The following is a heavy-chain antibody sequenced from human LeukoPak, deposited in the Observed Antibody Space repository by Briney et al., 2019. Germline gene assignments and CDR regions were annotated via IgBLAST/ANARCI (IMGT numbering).Heavy chain of an antibody. CDR3: ARHIVVAGTGYYYYGMDV. D-gene: IGHD6-19*01. CDR1: GYSFTSYW. V-gene: IGHV5-10-1*01. CDR2: IDPSDSYT. Sequence: GESLKISCKGSGYSFTSYWISWVRQMPGKGLEWMGRIDPSDSYTNYSPSFQGHVTISADKSISTAYLQWSSLKASDTAMYYCARHIVVAGTGYYYYGMDVWGKGTTVTVSS. J-gene: IGHJ6*04.